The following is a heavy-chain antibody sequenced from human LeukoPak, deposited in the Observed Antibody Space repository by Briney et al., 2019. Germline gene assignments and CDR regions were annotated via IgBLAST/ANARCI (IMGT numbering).Heavy chain of an antibody. CDR1: GFTFDDYA. Sequence: GGSLRLSCAASGFTFDDYAMHWVRQAPGKGLEWVSGISWNSGSIGYADSVKGRFTISRDNSKNTLYLQMNSLRAEDTAVYYCARDPGTQALGAFDIWGQGTMVTVSS. V-gene: IGHV3-9*01. CDR2: ISWNSGSI. J-gene: IGHJ3*02. CDR3: ARDPGTQALGAFDI. D-gene: IGHD3-10*01.